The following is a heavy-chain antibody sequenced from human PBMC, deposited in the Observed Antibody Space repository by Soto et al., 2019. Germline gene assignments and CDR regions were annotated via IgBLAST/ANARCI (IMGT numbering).Heavy chain of an antibody. Sequence: ASVKVSCKASGYTFTSYGISWVRQAPGQGLEWMGWISAYNGNTNYAQKLQGRVTMTSDTSTSTAYMELRSLRSDDTAVYYCARGPREGRYYDILTGYYYYYDGMDVWGQGTTVTVSS. D-gene: IGHD3-9*01. V-gene: IGHV1-18*01. CDR1: GYTFTSYG. CDR3: ARGPREGRYYDILTGYYYYYDGMDV. J-gene: IGHJ6*02. CDR2: ISAYNGNT.